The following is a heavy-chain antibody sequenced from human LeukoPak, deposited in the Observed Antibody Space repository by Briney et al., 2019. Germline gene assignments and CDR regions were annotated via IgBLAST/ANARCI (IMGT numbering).Heavy chain of an antibody. J-gene: IGHJ4*02. CDR2: INYSHST. CDR3: AAYYYDSSGYFG. CDR1: GGSISSTGYY. Sequence: PSETLSLTCTVSGGSISSTGYYWGWSRQPPGKGLAWTRSINYSHSTHYNPSLKSRVTIYADTSKTQFSMKLSTVTAADTAVYYCAAYYYDSSGYFGWGQGTLVTVSS. D-gene: IGHD3-22*01. V-gene: IGHV4-39*01.